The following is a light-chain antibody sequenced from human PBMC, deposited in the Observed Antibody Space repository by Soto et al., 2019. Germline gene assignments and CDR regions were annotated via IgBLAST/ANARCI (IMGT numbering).Light chain of an antibody. CDR2: AAS. CDR3: QQYSDSAGT. Sequence: ETVLTQSTGTLSLSTGERATPSCRASQSVSSDYLAWYQQRPGQAPRLLIYAASSRATGIPDRFSGSGSGTDFTLTISRLEPEDFAVYYCQQYSDSAGTFGQGTKVDIK. J-gene: IGKJ1*01. CDR1: QSVSSDY. V-gene: IGKV3-20*01.